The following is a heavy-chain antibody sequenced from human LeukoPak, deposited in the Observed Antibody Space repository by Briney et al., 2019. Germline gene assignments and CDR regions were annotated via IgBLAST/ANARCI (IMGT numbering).Heavy chain of an antibody. CDR1: GGTFSGYA. CDR2: IIPILGIA. CDR3: AKDKALWWTSDGNDGH. V-gene: IGHV1-69*04. Sequence: ASVKVSCKASGGTFSGYAIRWVRQAPGQGLEWMGRIIPILGIANYAQKFQGRVTITADKSTSTAYMELSSLRSEDTAVYYCAKDKALWWTSDGNDGHWGQGTLVTVSS. J-gene: IGHJ4*02. D-gene: IGHD2-21*01.